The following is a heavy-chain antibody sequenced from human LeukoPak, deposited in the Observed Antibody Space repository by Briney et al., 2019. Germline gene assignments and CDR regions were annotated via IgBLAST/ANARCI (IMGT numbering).Heavy chain of an antibody. CDR1: GVSITSGSYY. CDR2: VHSSGDI. D-gene: IGHD3-16*01. Sequence: SETLSLTRSVSGVSITSGSYYWGWIRQSAGKGLEWTGRVHSSGDIYHNAAFRSRAAVSGDASKNQFSLQLNSVTAADTAVYYCARGASPKDAVFFDYWGQGALITVSS. J-gene: IGHJ4*02. V-gene: IGHV4-61*02. CDR3: ARGASPKDAVFFDY.